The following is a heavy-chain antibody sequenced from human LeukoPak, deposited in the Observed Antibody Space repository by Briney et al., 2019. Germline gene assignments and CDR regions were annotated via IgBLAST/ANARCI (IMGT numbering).Heavy chain of an antibody. D-gene: IGHD4-17*01. CDR1: GFTFSSYS. CDR3: ARDKTTVNPFDY. V-gene: IGHV3-21*01. Sequence: GGSLRLSCAASGFTFSSYSMNWVRQAPGKGLEWVSSISSSSSYIYYADSVKGRFTISRDNAKNSLYLQMNSLRAEDTAVYYCARDKTTVNPFDYWGQGTLVTVSS. CDR2: ISSSSSYI. J-gene: IGHJ4*02.